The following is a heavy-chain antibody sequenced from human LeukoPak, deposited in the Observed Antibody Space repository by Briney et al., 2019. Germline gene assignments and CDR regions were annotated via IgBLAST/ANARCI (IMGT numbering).Heavy chain of an antibody. CDR2: ISAYNGNT. CDR1: GYTFTSYY. D-gene: IGHD6-13*01. V-gene: IGHV1-18*04. Sequence: ASVKVSCKASGYTFTSYYMHWVRQAPGQGLEWMGWISAYNGNTNYAQKLQGRVTMTTDTSTSTAYMELRSLRSDDTAVYYCARDDGYSSITDAFDIWGQGTMVTVSS. J-gene: IGHJ3*02. CDR3: ARDDGYSSITDAFDI.